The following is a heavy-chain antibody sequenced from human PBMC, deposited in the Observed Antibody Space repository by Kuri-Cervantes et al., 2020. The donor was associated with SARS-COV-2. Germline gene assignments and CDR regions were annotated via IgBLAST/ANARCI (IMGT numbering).Heavy chain of an antibody. CDR1: GFTFSGSD. Sequence: GGSLRLSCAASGFTFSGSDMHWVRQASGKGLEWVGRIRSKTNTYATAYGASVKGRFTVSRDDSKNTAYLQMDSLRAEDTAVYYCARDWYSSSWYWNGAFDYWGQGTLVTVSS. J-gene: IGHJ4*02. CDR3: ARDWYSSSWYWNGAFDY. CDR2: IRSKTNTYAT. V-gene: IGHV3-73*01. D-gene: IGHD6-13*01.